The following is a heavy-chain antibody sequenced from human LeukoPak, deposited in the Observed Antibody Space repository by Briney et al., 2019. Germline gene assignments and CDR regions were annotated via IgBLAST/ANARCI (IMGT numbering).Heavy chain of an antibody. Sequence: PGGSLRLSCAASGFTFSSYAMSWVRQAPGKGLEWVSAISGSGGSTYYADSVKGRFTISRDNSKNTLYLQMNSLRAEDTAVYYCAKVSIKYSNPKSGYYYMDVWGKGTTVTVSS. D-gene: IGHD4-11*01. V-gene: IGHV3-23*01. J-gene: IGHJ6*03. CDR1: GFTFSSYA. CDR3: AKVSIKYSNPKSGYYYMDV. CDR2: ISGSGGST.